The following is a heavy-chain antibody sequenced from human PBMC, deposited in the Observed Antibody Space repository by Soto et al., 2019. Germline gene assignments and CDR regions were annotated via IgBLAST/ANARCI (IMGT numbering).Heavy chain of an antibody. D-gene: IGHD6-13*01. CDR3: ARAPGIAAADLMDV. J-gene: IGHJ6*02. CDR2: IIPIFGTA. V-gene: IGHV1-69*13. CDR1: RGTFGSYA. Sequence: SVKVSCKASRGTFGSYAMRWVRQAPGQGLEWVGGIIPIFGTANYAQKFQGRVTITADESTSTAYMELTSLRSEDTAVYYCARAPGIAAADLMDVWGQGTTVTVSS.